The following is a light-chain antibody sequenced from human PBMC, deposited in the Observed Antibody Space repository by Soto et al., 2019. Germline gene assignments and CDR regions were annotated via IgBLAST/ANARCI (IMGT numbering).Light chain of an antibody. Sequence: QSALTQPASVSVSPGQSITISCTGTSSDVGGYNYVSWYQQHPGKAPKLMIYEVSNRPTGVSNRFSGSKSGNKASLTISGLHAEHEADYDPHSYTSSSPDGHLVFGGGTKLTVL. CDR2: EVS. CDR1: SSDVGGYNY. V-gene: IGLV2-14*01. CDR3: HSYTSSSPDGHLV. J-gene: IGLJ2*01.